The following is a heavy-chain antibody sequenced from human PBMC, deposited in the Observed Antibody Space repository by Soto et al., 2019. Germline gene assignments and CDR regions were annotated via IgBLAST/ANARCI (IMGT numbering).Heavy chain of an antibody. CDR1: GFTFSSYS. CDR3: ARGYYDFWSGYYTADYYYYYMDV. J-gene: IGHJ6*03. D-gene: IGHD3-3*01. CDR2: ISSSSSTI. V-gene: IGHV3-48*01. Sequence: EVQLVESGGGLVQPGGSLRLSCAASGFTFSSYSMNWVRQAPGKGLEWVSYISSSSSTIYYADSVKGRFTISRDNAKNSLYLQMNSLRAEDTAVYYCARGYYDFWSGYYTADYYYYYMDVWGKGTTVTVSS.